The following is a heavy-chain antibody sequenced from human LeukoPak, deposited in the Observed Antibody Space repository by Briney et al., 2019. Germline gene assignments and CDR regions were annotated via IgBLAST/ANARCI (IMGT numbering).Heavy chain of an antibody. CDR1: GLSFSTYS. CDR2: ISSSSAHI. J-gene: IGHJ3*02. CDR3: TSRYCTTTNCYSFDI. V-gene: IGHV3-21*01. D-gene: IGHD2-2*01. Sequence: PGGSLRLSCAASGLSFSTYSMNWVRQAPGKGLEWVSSISSSSAHIFYADSVKGRFSISRDNAKNSLYLQMNSLRVEDTAVYYCTSRYCTTTNCYSFDIWGQGTMVTVSS.